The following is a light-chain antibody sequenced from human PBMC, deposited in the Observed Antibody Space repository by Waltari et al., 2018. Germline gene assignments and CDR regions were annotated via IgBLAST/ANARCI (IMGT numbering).Light chain of an antibody. CDR1: QDINNF. V-gene: IGKV1-12*01. J-gene: IGKJ4*01. CDR3: QQANSFVPLT. CDR2: GAS. Sequence: DIQMTQSPSSVFASVGDRVTITCRASQDINNFLAWYQQKPGKAPYLLIYGASVLQSGVPARFRGSGSRTNFTRTINRLQPEDFATYFCQQANSFVPLTFGGGTRVQIK.